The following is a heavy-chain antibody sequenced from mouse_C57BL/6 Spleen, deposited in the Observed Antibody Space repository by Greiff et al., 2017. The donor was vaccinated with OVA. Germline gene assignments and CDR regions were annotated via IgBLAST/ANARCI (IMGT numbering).Heavy chain of an antibody. Sequence: QVQLKQSGPGLVQPSQSLSITCTVSGFSLTSYGVHWVRQSPGKGLEWLGVIWRGGSTDYNAAFMSRLSITKDNAKSQVFFKMNSLQADDTAIYYCAKKSGYSPYYYAMDYWGQGTSVTVSS. J-gene: IGHJ4*01. D-gene: IGHD2-12*01. CDR2: IWRGGST. V-gene: IGHV2-5*01. CDR1: GFSLTSYG. CDR3: AKKSGYSPYYYAMDY.